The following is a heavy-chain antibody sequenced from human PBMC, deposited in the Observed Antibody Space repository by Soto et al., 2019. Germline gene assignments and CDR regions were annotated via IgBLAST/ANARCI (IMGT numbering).Heavy chain of an antibody. J-gene: IGHJ4*02. CDR2: VCANGNT. CDR3: ARAEAWDLLPVGWDF. Sequence: SETLSLTCTVSGASVSNAKYNWAWIRQPPGNGLEWIGYVCANGNTKYNPSLKSRGTISTDTSRNQFTLDLTSVTAADTAIYYCARAEAWDLLPVGWDFWGRGTLVTVSS. CDR1: GASVSNAKYN. V-gene: IGHV4-61*01. D-gene: IGHD1-26*01.